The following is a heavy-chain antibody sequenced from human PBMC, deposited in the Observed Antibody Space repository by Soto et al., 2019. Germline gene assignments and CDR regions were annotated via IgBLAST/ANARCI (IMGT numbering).Heavy chain of an antibody. CDR3: ARLEGLATISYYFDY. CDR2: IYYRGNT. J-gene: IGHJ4*02. V-gene: IGHV4-39*01. CDR1: GDSINSDNYY. Sequence: QLQLQESGPGLVKPSETLSLTCSVSGDSINSDNYYWGWIRQPPGKGLEWIGSIYYRGNTYYNPSLTTRITISLDKSKSQFSRMLNSETAADSAVYFCARLEGLATISYYFDYWGQGTLVTVSS. D-gene: IGHD3-3*01.